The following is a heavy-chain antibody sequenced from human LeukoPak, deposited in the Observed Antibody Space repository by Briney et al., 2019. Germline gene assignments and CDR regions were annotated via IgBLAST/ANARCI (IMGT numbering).Heavy chain of an antibody. Sequence: SETLSLTCTVSGGSISSYYWSWIRQPPGKGLEWIGYIYYSGSTNYNPSLKSRVTISVDTSMNQFSLKLSSVTAADTAVYYCARQARYSSGWYDWGQGTLVTVSS. D-gene: IGHD6-19*01. CDR2: IYYSGST. CDR3: ARQARYSSGWYD. J-gene: IGHJ4*02. CDR1: GGSISSYY. V-gene: IGHV4-59*08.